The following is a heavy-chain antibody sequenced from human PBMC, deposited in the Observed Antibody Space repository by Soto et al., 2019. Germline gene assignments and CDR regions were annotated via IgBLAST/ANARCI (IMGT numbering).Heavy chain of an antibody. CDR3: ARDGSIVVVPAVITTSYGMDV. D-gene: IGHD2-2*01. CDR2: INHSGST. CDR1: GGSFGGYY. J-gene: IGHJ6*02. V-gene: IGHV4-34*01. Sequence: SETLSLTCAVYGGSFGGYYWSWIRQPPGKGLEWIGEINHSGSTNYNPSLKSRVTISVDTSKNQFSLKLSSVTAADTAVYYCARDGSIVVVPAVITTSYGMDVWGQGTTVTVSS.